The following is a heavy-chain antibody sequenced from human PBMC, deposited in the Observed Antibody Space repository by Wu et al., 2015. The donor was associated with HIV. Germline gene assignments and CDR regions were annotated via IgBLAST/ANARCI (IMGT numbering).Heavy chain of an antibody. CDR1: GYSFMNYG. D-gene: IGHD3-10*02. CDR3: ARDLGDYYIRGLPDTT. V-gene: IGHV1-18*01. CDR2: ISHYNGNI. Sequence: QVQLVQSGAEVKKPGASVKISCKASGYSFMNYGISWVRQAPGQGPEWMGWISHYNGNIKYSQKLQGRVSLTADPSTTTAYMELRSLRSDDTAVYFCARDLGDYYIRGLPDTTWGQGTRGPPSP. J-gene: IGHJ4*02.